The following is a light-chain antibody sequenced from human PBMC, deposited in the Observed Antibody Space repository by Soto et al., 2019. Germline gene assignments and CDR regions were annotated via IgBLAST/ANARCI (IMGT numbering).Light chain of an antibody. J-gene: IGKJ2*01. V-gene: IGKV3-20*01. CDR3: QQYGISPPMYI. CDR2: CAS. Sequence: EIVVTQSPGTLSLSPGARATLSCRASQSVSSSYLAWYQQKPGQAPRLLIYCASSRATGIPDRFSGSGSGTDFTLTINRLEPEDFAVYYCQQYGISPPMYIFGQGTKLEIK. CDR1: QSVSSSY.